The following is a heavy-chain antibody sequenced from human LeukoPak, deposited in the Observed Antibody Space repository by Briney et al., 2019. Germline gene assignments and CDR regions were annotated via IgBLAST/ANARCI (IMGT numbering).Heavy chain of an antibody. CDR1: GFTFSSYG. D-gene: IGHD3-10*01. CDR2: IWYDGSNK. Sequence: PGGSLRLSCAASGFTFSSYGMHWVRQAPGKGLEWVAVIWYDGSNKYYADSVKGRFTISRDNSKNTLYLQVNSLRAEDTAVYYCATYYYGSGSPPDAFDIWGQGTMVTVSS. J-gene: IGHJ3*02. V-gene: IGHV3-33*01. CDR3: ATYYYGSGSPPDAFDI.